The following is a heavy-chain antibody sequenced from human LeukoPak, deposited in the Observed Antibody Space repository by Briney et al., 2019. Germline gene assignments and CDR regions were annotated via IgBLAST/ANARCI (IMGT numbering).Heavy chain of an antibody. CDR2: INSDGSSI. J-gene: IGHJ4*02. Sequence: PGGSLRLSCAASGFTFSSYWMHWVRQAPGKGPVWVSRINSDGSSITYADSVKGRFTISRDNAKNTLFLQMNSLRVEDTALYYCAREGRVSGYDFDCWGQGTLVTVSS. V-gene: IGHV3-74*03. CDR1: GFTFSSYW. D-gene: IGHD5-12*01. CDR3: AREGRVSGYDFDC.